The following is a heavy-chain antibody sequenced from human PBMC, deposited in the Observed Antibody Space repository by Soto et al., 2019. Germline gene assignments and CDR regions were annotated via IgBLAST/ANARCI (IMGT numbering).Heavy chain of an antibody. Sequence: SVKVSCKASGGTFSSYTISWVRQAPGQGLEWMGRIIPILGIANYAQKFQGRVTITADKSTSTAYMELSSLRSEDTAVYYCARDQGYCSSTSCPDIGPAWGQGTLVTVSS. CDR2: IIPILGIA. CDR1: GGTFSSYT. V-gene: IGHV1-69*04. J-gene: IGHJ5*02. CDR3: ARDQGYCSSTSCPDIGPA. D-gene: IGHD2-2*01.